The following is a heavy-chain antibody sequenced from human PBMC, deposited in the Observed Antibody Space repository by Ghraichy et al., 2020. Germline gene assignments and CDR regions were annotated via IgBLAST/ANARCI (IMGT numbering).Heavy chain of an antibody. CDR2: IKSDGSDT. Sequence: LSLTCAASGFTFSSYWMHWVRQAPGKGLGWVSHIKSDGSDTNYADSVRGRFTISRDNAKNTLYLQMNRLRAEDTAVYYCAREHDASDIWGQGTMVTVSS. V-gene: IGHV3-74*01. J-gene: IGHJ3*02. CDR1: GFTFSSYW. CDR3: AREHDASDI.